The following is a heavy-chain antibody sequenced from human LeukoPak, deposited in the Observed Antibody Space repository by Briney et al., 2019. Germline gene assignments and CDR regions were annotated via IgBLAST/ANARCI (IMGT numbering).Heavy chain of an antibody. CDR3: AQGRGTNSGPTLDF. D-gene: IGHD6-19*01. V-gene: IGHV3-66*01. J-gene: IGHJ4*02. Sequence: GGSLRLSCASSTFTVSSNYMSWVRQAPGKGLEWVSIIYSVGNTYYANSVKGRFTISRDNSKNTLYLQMNSLRVEDTAVYYCAQGRGTNSGPTLDFWGQGALVIVSS. CDR2: IYSVGNT. CDR1: TFTVSSNY.